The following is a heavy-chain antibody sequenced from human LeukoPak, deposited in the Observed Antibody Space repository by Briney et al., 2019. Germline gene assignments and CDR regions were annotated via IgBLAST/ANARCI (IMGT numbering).Heavy chain of an antibody. D-gene: IGHD6-13*01. CDR1: GFTFTTYW. V-gene: IGHV3-7*04. Sequence: GGSLRLSCAASGFTFTTYWMAWVRQAPGKGLEWVANIKQDGSEQYYMDSVKGRFSISRDNAKNSVYLQMSCLRVEDTAVYYCARVAAAVPDQWGQGTLVTVSS. J-gene: IGHJ5*02. CDR2: IKQDGSEQ. CDR3: ARVAAAVPDQ.